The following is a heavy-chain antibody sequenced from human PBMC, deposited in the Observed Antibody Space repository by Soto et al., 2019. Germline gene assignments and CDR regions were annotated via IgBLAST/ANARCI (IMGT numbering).Heavy chain of an antibody. Sequence: ASVKVSCKASGFTFTSSAVQWVRQARGQRLEWIGWIVVGSGNTNYAQKFQERVTITRDMSTSTAYMELSSLRSEDTAVYYCARERIHDIWTGYYIYWYFDLWGRGTLVTVSS. D-gene: IGHD3-9*01. V-gene: IGHV1-58*01. CDR1: GFTFTSSA. CDR3: ARERIHDIWTGYYIYWYFDL. CDR2: IVVGSGNT. J-gene: IGHJ2*01.